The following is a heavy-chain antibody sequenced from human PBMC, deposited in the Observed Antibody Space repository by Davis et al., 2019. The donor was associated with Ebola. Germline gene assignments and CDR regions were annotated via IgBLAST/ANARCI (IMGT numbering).Heavy chain of an antibody. D-gene: IGHD3-22*01. CDR3: VRGAYDSTGFYPKFDY. J-gene: IGHJ4*02. CDR2: ISGDSLYT. Sequence: PGGSLRLSCAASGFTFTDYYRGWTSQAPGKGLEWVSYISGDSLYTNYADSVRGRLTISRDDAKNSLYLQMNSLRAEDSALYYCVRGAYDSTGFYPKFDYWGQGALVTVSS. V-gene: IGHV3-11*05. CDR1: GFTFTDYY.